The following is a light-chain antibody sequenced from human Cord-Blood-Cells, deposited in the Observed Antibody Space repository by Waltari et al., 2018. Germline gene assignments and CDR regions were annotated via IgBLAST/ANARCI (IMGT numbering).Light chain of an antibody. CDR2: DVS. Sequence: QSALTQPRSVSGSPGQSVPLSCTGTSSDVGGYNYVSWYQQHPGKAPKLMIYDVSKRPSGVPDRFSGSKSGNTASLTISGLQAEDEADYYCCSYAGSYTRVFGGGTKLTVL. CDR1: SSDVGGYNY. V-gene: IGLV2-11*01. J-gene: IGLJ3*02. CDR3: CSYAGSYTRV.